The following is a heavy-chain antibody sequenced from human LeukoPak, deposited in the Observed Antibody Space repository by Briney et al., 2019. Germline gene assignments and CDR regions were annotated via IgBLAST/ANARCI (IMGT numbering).Heavy chain of an antibody. D-gene: IGHD5-12*01. CDR3: AKDRTYSGYDALDY. CDR1: GFTFDDYS. J-gene: IGHJ4*02. CDR2: ISWNSGGA. V-gene: IGHV3-9*01. Sequence: SLRLSCAASGFTFDDYSMHWVRQAPGKGLEWVSGISWNSGGAGYADSVKGRFTISRDNAKNSLYLQMNSLRTEGTALYYCAKDRTYSGYDALDYWGQGTLVTVSS.